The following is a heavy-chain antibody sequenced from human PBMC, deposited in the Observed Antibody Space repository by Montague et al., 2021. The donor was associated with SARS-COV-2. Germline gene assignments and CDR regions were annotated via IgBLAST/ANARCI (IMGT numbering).Heavy chain of an antibody. D-gene: IGHD3/OR15-3a*01. CDR1: GDSIRSANWY. V-gene: IGHV4-39*01. CDR2: FYNSGST. J-gene: IGHJ5*02. Sequence: SETLSLTCAVFGDSIRSANWYRARLRPPPGRGSDWIGNFYNSGSTMYNPSLKSRVTTSVDTSKNQFPLHLTLVTAADTAAYYCTRRLTGLGPAFAPWGQGTLVIVSS. CDR3: TRRLTGLGPAFAP.